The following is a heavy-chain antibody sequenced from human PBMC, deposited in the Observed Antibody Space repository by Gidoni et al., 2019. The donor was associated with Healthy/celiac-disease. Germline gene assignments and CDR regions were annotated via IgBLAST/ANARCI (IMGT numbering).Heavy chain of an antibody. J-gene: IGHJ6*02. D-gene: IGHD3-16*01. CDR1: GGSVSRGSYY. V-gene: IGHV4-61*01. CDR2: SYYSGRT. CDR3: ARDPGEAYYSYGMDV. Sequence: QVQLQESGPGLVKPSETLSLTGTASGGSVSRGSYYWSWIRQPPGKGLEWIGYSYYSGRTNYNPSLKSRVTISVATSKNQFSLKLSSVTAADTAVYYCARDPGEAYYSYGMDVWGQGTTVTVSS.